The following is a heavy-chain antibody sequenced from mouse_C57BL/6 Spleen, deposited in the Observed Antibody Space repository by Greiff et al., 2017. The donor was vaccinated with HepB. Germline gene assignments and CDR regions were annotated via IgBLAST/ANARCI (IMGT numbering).Heavy chain of an antibody. CDR1: GYTFTSYG. CDR3: AHGLDV. Sequence: VQLQQSGAELARPGASVKLSCKASGYTFTSYGISWVKQRTGQGLEWIGEIYPRSGNTYSNEKFKGKATLTADKSSSTAYMELRSLTSEDSAVFFCAHGLDVWGTGTTVTVSS. V-gene: IGHV1-81*01. J-gene: IGHJ1*03. CDR2: IYPRSGNT.